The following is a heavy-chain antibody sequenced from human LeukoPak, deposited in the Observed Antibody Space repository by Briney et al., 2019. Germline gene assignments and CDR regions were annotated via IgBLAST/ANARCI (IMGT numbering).Heavy chain of an antibody. Sequence: PSETLSLTCTVSGGSISSYYWSWIRQPAGKGLEWIGRIHTSGNSNYNPSLKSRVTMSVDTSKNQFSLKLSSVTAADTAVYYCARDRYYYDSSGYIRFDYWGQGTLVTVSS. V-gene: IGHV4-4*07. D-gene: IGHD3-22*01. J-gene: IGHJ4*02. CDR1: GGSISSYY. CDR2: IHTSGNS. CDR3: ARDRYYYDSSGYIRFDY.